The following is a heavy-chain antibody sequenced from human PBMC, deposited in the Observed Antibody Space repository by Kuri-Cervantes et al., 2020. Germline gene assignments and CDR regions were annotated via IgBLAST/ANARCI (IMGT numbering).Heavy chain of an antibody. J-gene: IGHJ3*01. Sequence: SETLSLTCAVYGGSFSGYYCSWIRQLPGKGLEWIGEINQSGSTNYNPSLKSRITVSVDTSKNLFSLKLRSVTDADTAVYFCARWGGLRSFDVWGQGTMVTVSS. CDR2: INQSGST. CDR3: ARWGGLRSFDV. CDR1: GGSFSGYY. V-gene: IGHV4-34*01. D-gene: IGHD3/OR15-3a*01.